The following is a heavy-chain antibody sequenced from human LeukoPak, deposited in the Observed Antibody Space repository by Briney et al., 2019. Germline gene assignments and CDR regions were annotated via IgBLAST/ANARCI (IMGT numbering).Heavy chain of an antibody. Sequence: SETLSLTCTVSGGSISSYYGSWIRQPPGKGLEWIGYIYYSGSTNYNPSRKSRVTISVETSKNQFALEVDSVTAADTAVYYCARIPLYFLEPFDYWGQGILVTVSS. D-gene: IGHD3-3*01. V-gene: IGHV4-59*12. CDR1: GGSISSYY. J-gene: IGHJ4*02. CDR3: ARIPLYFLEPFDY. CDR2: IYYSGST.